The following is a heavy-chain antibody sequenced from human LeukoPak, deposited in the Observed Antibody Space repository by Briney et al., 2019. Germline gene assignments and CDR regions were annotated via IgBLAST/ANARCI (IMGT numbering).Heavy chain of an antibody. CDR3: ARSSQMATNDAFDI. CDR1: GGTFSSYA. D-gene: IGHD5-24*01. Sequence: ASVKVSCKASGGTFSSYAISWVRQAPGQGLEWMARIIPILGIANYAQKFQGRVTITADKSTSTAYMELSSLRSEDTAVYYCARSSQMATNDAFDIWGQGTMVTVSS. J-gene: IGHJ3*02. V-gene: IGHV1-69*04. CDR2: IIPILGIA.